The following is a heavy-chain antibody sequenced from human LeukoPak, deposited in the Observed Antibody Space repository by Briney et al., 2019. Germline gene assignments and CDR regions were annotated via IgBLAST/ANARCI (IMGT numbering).Heavy chain of an antibody. D-gene: IGHD3-22*01. CDR2: FHTSGST. CDR1: DGSISSYY. V-gene: IGHV4-4*07. J-gene: IGHJ4*02. CDR3: ATDSGGYRSKLDY. Sequence: SETLSLTCSVSDGSISSYYWSWIRQPAGKGLEWIGRFHTSGSTNYNPSLKSRVTMSVDTSKNQFSLKLTSVTAADTAVYYCATDSGGYRSKLDYWGQGTLVTASS.